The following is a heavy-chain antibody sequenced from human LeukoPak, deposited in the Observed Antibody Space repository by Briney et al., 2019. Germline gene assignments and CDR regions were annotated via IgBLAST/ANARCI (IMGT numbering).Heavy chain of an antibody. D-gene: IGHD6-13*01. V-gene: IGHV1-24*01. CDR1: GYTLTVLS. Sequence: ASVTLSFTFSGYTLTVLSMHWVRQAPGQGHEWMGGFDLEDGETIYAQKFHGRVTMTEDTSTDTAYMELSRLRSEQTAVYYCATDSGSWYRSAIDIWGEGTMVTVSS. CDR2: FDLEDGET. J-gene: IGHJ3*02. CDR3: ATDSGSWYRSAIDI.